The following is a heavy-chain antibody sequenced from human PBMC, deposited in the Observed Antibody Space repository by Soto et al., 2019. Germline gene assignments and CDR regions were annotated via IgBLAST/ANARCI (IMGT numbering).Heavy chain of an antibody. D-gene: IGHD1-26*01. CDR1: GGSISSGGYY. CDR2: IYYSGST. V-gene: IGHV4-31*03. J-gene: IGHJ6*02. Sequence: PSETLSLTCTVSGGSISSGGYYWSWIRQHPGKGLEWIGYIYYSGSTYYNPSLKSRVTISVDTSKNQFSLKLSSVTAADTAVYYCARKKGSPRTTYYYYYGMDVWGQGTTVTVSS. CDR3: ARKKGSPRTTYYYYYGMDV.